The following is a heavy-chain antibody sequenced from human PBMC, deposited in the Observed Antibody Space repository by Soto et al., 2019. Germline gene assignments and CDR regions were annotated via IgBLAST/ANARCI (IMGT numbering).Heavy chain of an antibody. Sequence: SETLSLTCAVYGGSFSGYYWSWIRQPPGKGLEWIGEINHSGSTNYNPSLKSRVTISVDTSKNQFSLKLGSVTAADTAVYYCARVSTITIFGVDPKIYYYYYYMDVWGKGTTVTVSS. CDR1: GGSFSGYY. CDR2: INHSGST. CDR3: ARVSTITIFGVDPKIYYYYYYMDV. V-gene: IGHV4-34*01. D-gene: IGHD3-3*01. J-gene: IGHJ6*03.